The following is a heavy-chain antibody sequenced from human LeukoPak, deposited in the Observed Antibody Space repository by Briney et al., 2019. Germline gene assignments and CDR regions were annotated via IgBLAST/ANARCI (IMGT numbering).Heavy chain of an antibody. CDR2: IYYSGST. CDR1: GGSISSYY. Sequence: SETLSLTCTVSGGSISSYYWSWIRQPPGKGLEWIGYIYYSGSTNYSPSLKSRVTISVDTSKNQFSLKLSSVTAADTAVYYCARLIGYYFDYWGQGTLVTVSS. D-gene: IGHD3-16*01. CDR3: ARLIGYYFDY. V-gene: IGHV4-59*08. J-gene: IGHJ4*02.